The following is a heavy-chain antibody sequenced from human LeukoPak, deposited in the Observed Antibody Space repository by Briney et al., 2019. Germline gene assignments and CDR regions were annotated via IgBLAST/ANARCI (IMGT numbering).Heavy chain of an antibody. D-gene: IGHD6-13*01. V-gene: IGHV3-30*02. CDR3: AKDGLAPGYSSSWVDY. J-gene: IGHJ4*02. CDR1: GFTFSSYG. CDR2: IRYDGSNK. Sequence: GGSLRLSCAASGFTFSSYGMHWVRQAPGKGLEWVAFIRYDGSNKYYADSVKGRFTISRDNSKNTLYPQMNSLRAEDTAVYYCAKDGLAPGYSSSWVDYWGQGTLVTVSS.